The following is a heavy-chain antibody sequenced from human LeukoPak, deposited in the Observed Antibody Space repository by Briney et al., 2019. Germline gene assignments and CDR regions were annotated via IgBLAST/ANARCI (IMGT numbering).Heavy chain of an antibody. Sequence: GESLQISCQGSGYRFTSYWIGWVRPMPGKGLEWMGIIYPGDSDTRYSPSFQGQVTISADKSISTAYLQWSSLKASDTAMYYCARQGVAGYYYMDVWGKGTTVTVSS. D-gene: IGHD2-15*01. CDR3: ARQGVAGYYYMDV. CDR1: GYRFTSYW. V-gene: IGHV5-51*01. CDR2: IYPGDSDT. J-gene: IGHJ6*03.